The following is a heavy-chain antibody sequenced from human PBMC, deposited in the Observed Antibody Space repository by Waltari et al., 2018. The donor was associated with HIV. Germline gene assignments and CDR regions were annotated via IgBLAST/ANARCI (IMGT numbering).Heavy chain of an antibody. J-gene: IGHJ4*02. CDR2: ISYYGDNK. D-gene: IGHD6-19*01. V-gene: IGHV3-30*18. Sequence: QVQLVESGGGVVQPGRSLRPSCAASGCTFSSYAMHWVRQAPGKGLEWVAVISYYGDNKYYADSVKGRFTISRDNSKNTLYLQMNSLRAEDTAVYYCAKGASGWSPGYWGQGTLVTVSS. CDR3: AKGASGWSPGY. CDR1: GCTFSSYA.